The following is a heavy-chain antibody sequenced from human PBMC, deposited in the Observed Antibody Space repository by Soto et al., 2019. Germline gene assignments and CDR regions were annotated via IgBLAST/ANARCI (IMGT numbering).Heavy chain of an antibody. CDR3: ASDAEGYSYGNEFDY. D-gene: IGHD5-18*01. CDR2: INAGNGNT. Sequence: QVQLVQSGAEVKKPGASVKVSCKASGYTFTSYAMHWVRQAPGQRLEWMGWINAGNGNTKYSQKFQGSVTITRDTSASTAYMELSSLRSEDTAVYYCASDAEGYSYGNEFDYWGQGTLVTVSS. J-gene: IGHJ4*02. V-gene: IGHV1-3*01. CDR1: GYTFTSYA.